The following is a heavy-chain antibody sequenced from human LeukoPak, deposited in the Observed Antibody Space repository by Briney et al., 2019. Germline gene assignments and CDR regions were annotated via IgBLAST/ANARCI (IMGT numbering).Heavy chain of an antibody. CDR2: IIWSGGST. Sequence: GGSLRLSCAASGFTFDDYGMSWVRQAPGKGLEWVSGIIWSGGSTTYAVSVRGRFTISRDNAKNSLYLQMNSLRAEDTAFYYCARGGGGPLVWGTLGAFDYWGQGTLVTVSS. V-gene: IGHV3-20*04. CDR1: GFTFDDYG. CDR3: ARGGGGPLVWGTLGAFDY. J-gene: IGHJ4*02. D-gene: IGHD3-16*01.